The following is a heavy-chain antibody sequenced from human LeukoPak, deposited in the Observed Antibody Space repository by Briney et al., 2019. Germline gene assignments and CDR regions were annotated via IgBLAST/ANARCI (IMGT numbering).Heavy chain of an antibody. CDR2: ISGSGGST. CDR1: GFTFSNYD. Sequence: GGSLRLSCAASGFTFSNYDMSWVRQAPGKGLEWVSTISGSGGSTYYADSVKGRFTVSRDYSKNTLYLQMNSLRAEDTALYYCAKGRYISGWYVDYWGQGTLVTVSS. CDR3: AKGRYISGWYVDY. V-gene: IGHV3-23*01. J-gene: IGHJ4*02. D-gene: IGHD6-19*01.